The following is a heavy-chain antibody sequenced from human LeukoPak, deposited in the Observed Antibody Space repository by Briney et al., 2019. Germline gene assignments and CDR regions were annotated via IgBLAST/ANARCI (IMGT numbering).Heavy chain of an antibody. V-gene: IGHV1-69*01. J-gene: IGHJ6*02. CDR2: IIPIFGTA. CDR3: ARGESSRWSSPVSTTHFYSTMDV. Sequence: ASVKVSCKASGGTFSSYAISWVRHAPGQGLEWMGGIIPIFGTANFAQKFQGRVTITADESTSTAYMELSSLRSEDTAVYYCARGESSRWSSPVSTTHFYSTMDVWGQGTTVTVSS. D-gene: IGHD6-13*01. CDR1: GGTFSSYA.